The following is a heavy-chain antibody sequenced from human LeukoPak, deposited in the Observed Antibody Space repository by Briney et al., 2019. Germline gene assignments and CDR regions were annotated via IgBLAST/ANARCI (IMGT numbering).Heavy chain of an antibody. Sequence: SETLSLTCTVSGGSISSYYWSWIRQPPGEGLEWIGYIYYSGSTYYNPSLKSRVTISVDTSKNQFSLKLSSVTAADTAVYYCASPNPHDFWSGYNYADAFDIWGQGTMVTVSS. J-gene: IGHJ3*02. CDR3: ASPNPHDFWSGYNYADAFDI. D-gene: IGHD3-3*01. V-gene: IGHV4-59*06. CDR1: GGSISSYY. CDR2: IYYSGST.